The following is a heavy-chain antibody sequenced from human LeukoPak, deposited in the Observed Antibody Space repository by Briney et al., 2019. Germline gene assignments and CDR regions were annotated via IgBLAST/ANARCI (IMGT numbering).Heavy chain of an antibody. D-gene: IGHD5-24*01. CDR3: AKEEMPHAFDL. J-gene: IGHJ3*01. CDR2: ISGPGPST. CDR1: GFSFRRYG. V-gene: IGHV3-23*01. Sequence: PGGSLRLSCAASGFSFRRYGMNWVRQAPGRGLEWVAVISGPGPSTVYADSVKGRFTISRDNSKNTLFLQLDSLRVEDTAIYYCAKEEMPHAFDLWGQGTMVTVSS.